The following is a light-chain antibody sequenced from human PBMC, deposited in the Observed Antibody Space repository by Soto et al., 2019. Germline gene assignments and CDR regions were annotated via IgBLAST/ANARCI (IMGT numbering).Light chain of an antibody. Sequence: QSVLTQPASVSGSPGQSITISCTGTSSDVGGYNYVSWYQQHPGKAPKLMVYDVSNRPSGVSNRFSGAESGNTASLTISGLQAEDEADYYCSSYTSSTPRVVFGGGTKVTVL. CDR3: SSYTSSTPRVV. CDR2: DVS. J-gene: IGLJ2*01. V-gene: IGLV2-14*01. CDR1: SSDVGGYNY.